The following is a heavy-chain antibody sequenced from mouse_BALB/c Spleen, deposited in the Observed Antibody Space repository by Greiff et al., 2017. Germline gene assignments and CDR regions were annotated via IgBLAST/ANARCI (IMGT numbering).Heavy chain of an antibody. J-gene: IGHJ2*01. Sequence: VQLQQSGAELVRPGTSVKVSCKASGYAFTNYLIEWVKQRPGQGLEWIGVINPGSGGTNYNEKFKGKATLTADKSSSTAYMQLSSLTSDDSAVYFCARGGYDGSYYFDYWGQGTTLTVSS. D-gene: IGHD2-2*01. CDR3: ARGGYDGSYYFDY. V-gene: IGHV1-54*01. CDR1: GYAFTNYL. CDR2: INPGSGGT.